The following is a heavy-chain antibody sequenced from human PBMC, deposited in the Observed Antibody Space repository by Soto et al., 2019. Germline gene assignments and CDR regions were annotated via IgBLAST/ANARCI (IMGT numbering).Heavy chain of an antibody. CDR3: ARLGIGWEFPFDY. Sequence: QVQLQESGPGLVKPSETLSLTCIVSGGSVSNDAYYWSWIRQPPGKGLEWIGYIYHSGSTYYNPSLKRRLTISVDTSANQFSLKVSSVTAADTAVYYCARLGIGWEFPFDYWGQGTLVNVSS. D-gene: IGHD1-26*01. V-gene: IGHV4-61*08. J-gene: IGHJ4*02. CDR1: GGSVSNDAYY. CDR2: IYHSGST.